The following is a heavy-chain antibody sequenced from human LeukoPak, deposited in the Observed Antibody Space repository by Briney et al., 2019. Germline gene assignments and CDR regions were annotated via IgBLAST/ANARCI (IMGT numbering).Heavy chain of an antibody. CDR1: GGSISSYY. CDR3: ARVIAAAGTNYYYGMDV. CDR2: IYYSGST. V-gene: IGHV4-59*01. D-gene: IGHD6-13*01. J-gene: IGHJ6*02. Sequence: SETPSLTCTVSGGSISSYYWSWIRQPLGKGLEWIGYIYYSGSTNYNPSLKSRVTISVDTSKNQFSLKLSSVTAADTAVYYCARVIAAAGTNYYYGMDVWGQGTTVTVSS.